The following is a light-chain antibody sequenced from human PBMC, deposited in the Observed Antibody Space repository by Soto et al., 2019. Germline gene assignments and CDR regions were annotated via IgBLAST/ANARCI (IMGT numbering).Light chain of an antibody. J-gene: IGKJ1*01. V-gene: IGKV3-20*01. CDR2: GAS. CDR3: HQYGTSPWT. CDR1: ETVTSDY. Sequence: EVVLTQSPGTLSLSPGERATLSFRASETVTSDYLAWYQQKPGQAPRLLFYGASRRAAGIPDRFSGSGSGTDFTLIISRLEPEDFVVYYCHQYGTSPWTFGQGTKVDIK.